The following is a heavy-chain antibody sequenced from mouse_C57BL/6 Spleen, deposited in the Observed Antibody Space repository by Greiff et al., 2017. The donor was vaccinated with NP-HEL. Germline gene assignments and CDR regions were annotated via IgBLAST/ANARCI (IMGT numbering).Heavy chain of an antibody. CDR2: INPNNGGT. J-gene: IGHJ4*01. CDR3: ARKTTVVAYYAMDY. CDR1: GYTFTDYN. D-gene: IGHD1-1*01. V-gene: IGHV1-22*01. Sequence: EVKLVESGAELVKPGASVKMSCKASGYTFTDYNMHWVKQSHGKSLEWIGYINPNNGGTSYNQKFKGKATLTVNKSSSTAYMELRRLTSEDSAVYYCARKTTVVAYYAMDYWGQGTSVTVSS.